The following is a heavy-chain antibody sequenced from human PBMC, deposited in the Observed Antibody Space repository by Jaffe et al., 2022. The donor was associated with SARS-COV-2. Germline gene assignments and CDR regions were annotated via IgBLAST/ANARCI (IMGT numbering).Heavy chain of an antibody. V-gene: IGHV3-21*01. CDR1: GFTFSSYS. D-gene: IGHD3-3*01. CDR2: ISSSSSYI. J-gene: IGHJ4*02. Sequence: EVQLVESGGGLVKPGGSLRLSCAASGFTFSSYSMNWVRQAPGKGLEWVSSISSSSSYIYYADSVKGRFTISRDNAKNSLYLQMNSLRAEDTAVYYCATLLDTIFGVDPLDYWGQGTLVTVSS. CDR3: ATLLDTIFGVDPLDY.